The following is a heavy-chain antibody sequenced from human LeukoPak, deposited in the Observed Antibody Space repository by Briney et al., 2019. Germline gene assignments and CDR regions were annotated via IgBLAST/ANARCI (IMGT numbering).Heavy chain of an antibody. Sequence: ASVKVSCKASGHTFTSYAMNWVRQAPGQGLEWMGWINTNTGNPTYAQGFTGRFVFSLDTSVSTAYLQISSLKAEDTAVYYCARGNTAIRYYYYYMDVWGKGTTVTVSS. D-gene: IGHD5-18*01. CDR2: INTNTGNP. V-gene: IGHV7-4-1*02. CDR3: ARGNTAIRYYYYYMDV. J-gene: IGHJ6*03. CDR1: GHTFTSYA.